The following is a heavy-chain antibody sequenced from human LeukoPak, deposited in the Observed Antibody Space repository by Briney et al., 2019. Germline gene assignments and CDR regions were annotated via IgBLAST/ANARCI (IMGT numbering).Heavy chain of an antibody. CDR1: GFTFSNYA. V-gene: IGHV3-23*01. D-gene: IGHD3-9*01. J-gene: IGHJ5*02. CDR2: IGGSGGRT. CDR3: AKGGNDILTGVDP. Sequence: AGGSLRLSCAASGFTFSNYAMNWVRQAPGKGLEWVSGIGGSGGRTHYVDSVKGRFTISRDNSKNMLYLQMNSLRAEDTAVYYCAKGGNDILTGVDPWGQGTLVTVSS.